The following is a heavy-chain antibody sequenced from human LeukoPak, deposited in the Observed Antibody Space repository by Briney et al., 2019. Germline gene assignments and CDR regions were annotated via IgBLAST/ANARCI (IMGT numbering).Heavy chain of an antibody. V-gene: IGHV4-4*07. D-gene: IGHD4-11*01. Sequence: EWIAPIYTSGSTNSTPSLKSRVTMSVDTSKNQFSLKLSSVTAADTAVYYCARDFRDYSFDYWGQGTLVTVSS. CDR2: IYTSGST. CDR3: ARDFRDYSFDY. J-gene: IGHJ4*02.